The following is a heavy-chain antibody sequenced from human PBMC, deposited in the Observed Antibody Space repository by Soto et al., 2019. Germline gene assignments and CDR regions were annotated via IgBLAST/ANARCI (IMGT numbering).Heavy chain of an antibody. D-gene: IGHD2-2*01. CDR3: ARHSAAYCSRTSCQDYYYYYGMDG. Sequence: PGESLKISCKGSGYSFTSYWIGWVRQMPVKGLEWMGIIYPGDSDTRYSPSFQGQVTISADKSISTAYLQWSSLKASDTAMYYCARHSAAYCSRTSCQDYYYYYGMDGWGQGTTVTVSS. J-gene: IGHJ6*02. CDR2: IYPGDSDT. V-gene: IGHV5-51*01. CDR1: GYSFTSYW.